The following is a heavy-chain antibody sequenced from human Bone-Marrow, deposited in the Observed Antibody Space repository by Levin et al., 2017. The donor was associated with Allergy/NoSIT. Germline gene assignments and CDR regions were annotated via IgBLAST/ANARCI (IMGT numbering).Heavy chain of an antibody. V-gene: IGHV4-39*01. D-gene: IGHD2-21*02. CDR3: ARVTGDWNAFDI. Sequence: SQTLSLTCTLSGGSISSTSHYWGWIRQPPEKGLEWIGSIFYSGSSYYNPSLKSRVTISVDTSKNQFSLKLSSVTAADTAVYYCARVTGDWNAFDIWGQGTMVTVSS. CDR1: GGSISSTSHY. J-gene: IGHJ3*02. CDR2: IFYSGSS.